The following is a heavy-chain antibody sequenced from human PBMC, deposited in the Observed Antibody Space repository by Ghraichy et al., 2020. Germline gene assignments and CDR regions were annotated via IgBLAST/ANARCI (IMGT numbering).Heavy chain of an antibody. CDR3: AKVYYDSSGYYYFDY. Sequence: GGSLRLSCAASGFTFSRYGMSWVRQAPGKGLEWVSAISGSGGSTYYADSVKGRFTISRDNSKHTLYLQMNSLRAEDTAVYYCAKVYYDSSGYYYFDYWGQGTLVTISS. D-gene: IGHD3-22*01. CDR1: GFTFSRYG. V-gene: IGHV3-23*01. J-gene: IGHJ4*02. CDR2: ISGSGGST.